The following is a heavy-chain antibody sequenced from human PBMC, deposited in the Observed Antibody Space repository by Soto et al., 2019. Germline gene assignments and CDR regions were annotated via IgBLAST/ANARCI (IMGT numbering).Heavy chain of an antibody. V-gene: IGHV3-74*01. D-gene: IGHD3-3*01. CDR1: GFTLSDYG. J-gene: IGHJ4*01. Sequence: GGSLRLSCAASGFTLSDYGMHWVRQVPGKGLLWVSRISVDGGDTTYADSVKGRFTISRDNAKNTLYLQMDTLRAEDTAIYYWARAPGQGPIYYWGHGSLVTVSS. CDR2: ISVDGGDT. CDR3: ARAPGQGPIYY.